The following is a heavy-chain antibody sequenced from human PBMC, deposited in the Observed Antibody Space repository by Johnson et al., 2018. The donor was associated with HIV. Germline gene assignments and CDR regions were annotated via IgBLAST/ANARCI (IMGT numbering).Heavy chain of an antibody. V-gene: IGHV3-48*04. CDR1: GFTFSSYW. CDR3: ARKKSCSSTSCYWDDAFDI. D-gene: IGHD2-2*01. J-gene: IGHJ3*02. Sequence: VQLVESGGGLVQPGGSLRLSCAASGFTFSSYWMSWVRQAPGKGLEWVSNISRSGSTIYHADSVKGRLIISRDNAKNSLYLQRSSLRAEDTAVYYCARKKSCSSTSCYWDDAFDIWGPGTMVTVSS. CDR2: ISRSGSTI.